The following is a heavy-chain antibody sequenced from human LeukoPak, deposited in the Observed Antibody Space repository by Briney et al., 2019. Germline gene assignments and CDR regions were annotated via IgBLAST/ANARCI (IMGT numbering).Heavy chain of an antibody. J-gene: IGHJ6*03. CDR3: ARDGGYSNPFYYYYYYMDV. Sequence: PSETLSLTCTVSGYSISSGYYWGWIRQPPGKGLEWIGSIYYSGSTYFNPSLKSRVTISVDTSKNQFSLKLSSVTAADTAVYYCARDGGYSNPFYYYYYYMDVWGKGTTVTVSS. D-gene: IGHD4-11*01. CDR1: GYSISSGYY. V-gene: IGHV4-38-2*02. CDR2: IYYSGST.